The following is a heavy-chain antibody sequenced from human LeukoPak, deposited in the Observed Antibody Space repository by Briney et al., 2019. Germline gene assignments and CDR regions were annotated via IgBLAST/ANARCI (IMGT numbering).Heavy chain of an antibody. Sequence: SETLSLTCTVSGGSISSYYWSWIRQPPGKGLEWIGYIYYSGSTNYNPSLKSRVTISVDTSKNQFSLKLSSVTAADTAVYYCARVKDYYDSSGYYHSGAFDIWGQGTMVTVSS. CDR3: ARVKDYYDSSGYYHSGAFDI. CDR1: GGSISSYY. V-gene: IGHV4-59*01. D-gene: IGHD3-22*01. J-gene: IGHJ3*02. CDR2: IYYSGST.